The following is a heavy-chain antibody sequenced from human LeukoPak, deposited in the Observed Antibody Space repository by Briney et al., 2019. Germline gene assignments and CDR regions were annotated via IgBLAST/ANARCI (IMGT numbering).Heavy chain of an antibody. CDR1: GFTLSSYA. D-gene: IGHD4-23*01. V-gene: IGHV3-30-3*01. CDR2: ISYDGSNK. Sequence: PGRCLRLSCAVSGFTLSSYAMSGVRQAPGKGLVWVAVISYDGSNKYYADSVKGRFTISRDNAKNSLYLQMNSLRAAGTAVYYCARSVFGGSTHFDYWGQGTLVTVSS. CDR3: ARSVFGGSTHFDY. J-gene: IGHJ4*02.